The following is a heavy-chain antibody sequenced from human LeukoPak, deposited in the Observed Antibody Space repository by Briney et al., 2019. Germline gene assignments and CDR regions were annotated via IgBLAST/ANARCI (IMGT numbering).Heavy chain of an antibody. CDR3: ARDWSRLDP. CDR2: ISAGGATT. Sequence: GGSLRLSCAASGFTVSSNYMSWVRQAPGKGLEWVSVISAGGATTYYADSVKGRFTFSRDNSMSTLYLQMNSLRAEDTAVYYCARDWSRLDPWGQGTLVTVSS. J-gene: IGHJ5*02. V-gene: IGHV3-23*01. CDR1: GFTVSSNY.